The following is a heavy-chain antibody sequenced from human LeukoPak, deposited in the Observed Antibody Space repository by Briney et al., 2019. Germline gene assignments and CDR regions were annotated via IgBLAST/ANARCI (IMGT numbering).Heavy chain of an antibody. CDR2: VYYTGST. CDR1: GGSVSSSNDY. CDR3: AREDSAISDNAFDI. J-gene: IGHJ3*02. D-gene: IGHD1-26*01. V-gene: IGHV4-39*07. Sequence: PSETLSLTCTVSGGSVSSSNDYWGWIRQPPGKGLEWIGSVYYTGSTYHNPSLKSRVTMSVDTSRNQFSLKLYSVTAADTAMYYCAREDSAISDNAFDIWGQGTLVTIPS.